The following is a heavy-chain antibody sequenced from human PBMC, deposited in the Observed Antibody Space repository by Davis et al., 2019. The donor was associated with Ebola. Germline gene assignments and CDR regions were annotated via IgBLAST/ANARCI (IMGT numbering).Heavy chain of an antibody. V-gene: IGHV1-2*04. CDR3: ARGGYSYGYYYYGMDV. CDR1: GYTFTGYG. CDR2: INPNSGGT. J-gene: IGHJ6*02. Sequence: AASVKVSCKASGYTFTGYGISWVRQAPGQGLEWMGWINPNSGGTNYAQKFQGWVTMTRDTSISTAYMELSRLRSDDTAVYYCARGGYSYGYYYYGMDVWGQGTTVTVSS. D-gene: IGHD5-18*01.